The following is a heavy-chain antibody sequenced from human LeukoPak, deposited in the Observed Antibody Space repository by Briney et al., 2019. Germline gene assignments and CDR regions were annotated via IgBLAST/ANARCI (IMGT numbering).Heavy chain of an antibody. D-gene: IGHD1-1*01. CDR2: IYSGGST. J-gene: IGHJ4*02. Sequence: GGSLRLSCAASGFTVSSNHMSWVRQAPGKGLEWVSVIYSGGSTDYADSVKGRFTISRDNLKNTLYLQMNGLRAEDTAVYYCARGPAGYNWGQGTLVTFSS. V-gene: IGHV3-53*01. CDR3: ARGPAGYN. CDR1: GFTVSSNH.